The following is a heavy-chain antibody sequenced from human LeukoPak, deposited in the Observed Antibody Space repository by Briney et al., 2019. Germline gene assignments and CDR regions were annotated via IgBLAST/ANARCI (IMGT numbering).Heavy chain of an antibody. V-gene: IGHV4-4*07. CDR3: GGSSWYMEFHY. CDR2: IYTSGST. D-gene: IGHD6-13*01. Sequence: PSETLSLTCTVSGGSISYYYWTWIRQPAGKGLEWIGRIYTSGSTSYNPSLKSRVTISVDTSKNQFSLKLSSVTAADTAVYYCGGSSWYMEFHYWGQGTLVTVSS. J-gene: IGHJ4*02. CDR1: GGSISYYY.